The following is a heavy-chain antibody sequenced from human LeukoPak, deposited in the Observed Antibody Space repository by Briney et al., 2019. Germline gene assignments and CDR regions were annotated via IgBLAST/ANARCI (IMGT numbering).Heavy chain of an antibody. CDR1: GCSISSSSYY. CDR2: IYYSGST. CDR3: ARDLIRGIAARPFDY. J-gene: IGHJ4*02. V-gene: IGHV4-39*07. D-gene: IGHD6-6*01. Sequence: SETLSLTCTVSGCSISSSSYYWGWIRQPPGKGLEWIGSIYYSGSTYYNPSLRSRVTISVDTSNNQFSLKMSSVTAADTAVYYCARDLIRGIAARPFDYWGQGTLVSVSS.